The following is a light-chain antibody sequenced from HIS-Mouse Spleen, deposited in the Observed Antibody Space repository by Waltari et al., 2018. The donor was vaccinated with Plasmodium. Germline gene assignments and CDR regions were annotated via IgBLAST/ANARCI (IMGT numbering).Light chain of an antibody. CDR1: QSVSSN. J-gene: IGKJ3*01. V-gene: IGKV3-15*01. CDR2: GAS. Sequence: EIVMTQSPATLSVSPGERATLSCRASQSVSSNLAWYQQKPGQAPRLPIYGASTRATGIPAMFSGSGSGTEFTLTISSLQSEDFAVYYCQQYNNWSFTFGPGTKVDIK. CDR3: QQYNNWSFT.